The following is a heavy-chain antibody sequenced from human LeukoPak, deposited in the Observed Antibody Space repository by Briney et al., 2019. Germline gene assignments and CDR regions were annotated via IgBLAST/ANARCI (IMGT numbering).Heavy chain of an antibody. CDR2: IYNSGST. V-gene: IGHV4-4*08. CDR1: GGSISSYY. J-gene: IGHJ4*02. D-gene: IGHD4-17*01. CDR3: AREGAPYGDYVYFDY. Sequence: PSETLSLTCTVSGGSISSYYWSWIRQPPGKGLEWIGNIYNSGSTYYNPSLKSRVTISVDTSKNQFSLKLSSVTAADTAVYYCAREGAPYGDYVYFDYWGQGTLVTVSS.